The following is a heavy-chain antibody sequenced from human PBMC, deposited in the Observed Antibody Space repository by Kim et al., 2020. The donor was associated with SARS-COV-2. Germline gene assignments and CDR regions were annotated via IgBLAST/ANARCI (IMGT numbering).Heavy chain of an antibody. Sequence: ASVKVSCKASGYTFTGYYMHWVRQAPGQGLEWKGWINPNSGGTNYAQKFQGWVTMTRDTSISTAYMELSRLRSDDTAVYYCARAGGATLYHNWFDPWGQGTLVTVSS. V-gene: IGHV1-2*04. J-gene: IGHJ5*02. CDR3: ARAGGATLYHNWFDP. CDR1: GYTFTGYY. CDR2: INPNSGGT. D-gene: IGHD2-2*02.